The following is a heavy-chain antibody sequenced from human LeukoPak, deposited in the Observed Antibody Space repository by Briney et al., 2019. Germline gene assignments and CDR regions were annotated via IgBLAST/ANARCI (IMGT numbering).Heavy chain of an antibody. CDR1: GGSISSSNW. J-gene: IGHJ6*03. Sequence: SETLSLTCAVSGGSISSSNWWSWVRQPPGKGLEWIGEIYHSGSTNYNPSLKSRVTISVDKSKNQFSLKLSSVTAADTAVYYCARVEYSSSSRYYYYYMDVWGKGTTVTVSS. CDR3: ARVEYSSSSRYYYYYMDV. D-gene: IGHD6-6*01. CDR2: IYHSGST. V-gene: IGHV4-4*02.